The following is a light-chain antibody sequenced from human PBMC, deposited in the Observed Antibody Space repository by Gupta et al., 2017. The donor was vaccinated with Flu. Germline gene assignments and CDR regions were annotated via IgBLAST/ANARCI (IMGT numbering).Light chain of an antibody. J-gene: IGLJ3*02. CDR1: SSDVGGYNY. Sequence: SSDVGGYNYVSWFQQHPGKAPKLMIYDVSKRPSGVPDRFSGSKSGNTASLTISGLQAEDEADYYCCSYAGSYTWVFGGGTKLTVL. CDR3: CSYAGSYTWV. CDR2: DVS. V-gene: IGLV2-11*03.